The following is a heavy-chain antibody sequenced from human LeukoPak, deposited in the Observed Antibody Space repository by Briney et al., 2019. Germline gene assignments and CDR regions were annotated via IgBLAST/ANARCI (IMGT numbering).Heavy chain of an antibody. CDR3: ARDFSSGSATYYFDY. D-gene: IGHD3-22*01. Sequence: SETLSLTCTVSGYSISSGYYWGWIRQPPGKGLEWIGSIYHSGSTYYNPSLKSRVTISVDTSKNQFSLKLSSVTAADTAVYYCARDFSSGSATYYFDYWGQGTLVTVSS. J-gene: IGHJ4*02. CDR1: GYSISSGYY. V-gene: IGHV4-38-2*02. CDR2: IYHSGST.